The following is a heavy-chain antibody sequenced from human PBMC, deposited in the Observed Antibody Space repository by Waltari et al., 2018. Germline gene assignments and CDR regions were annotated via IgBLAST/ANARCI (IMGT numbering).Heavy chain of an antibody. CDR3: AREGKGDGYNYYYYYGMDV. J-gene: IGHJ6*02. CDR2: IYSGGST. V-gene: IGHV3-53*01. Sequence: EVQLVESGGGLIQPGGSLRLSCAASGFTVSSNYMSWVRQAPGKGLGWVSVIYSGGSTIYADFVKGRFTISRDNSKNTLYLQMNSLRAEDTAVYYCAREGKGDGYNYYYYYGMDVWGQGTTVTVSS. D-gene: IGHD5-12*01. CDR1: GFTVSSNY.